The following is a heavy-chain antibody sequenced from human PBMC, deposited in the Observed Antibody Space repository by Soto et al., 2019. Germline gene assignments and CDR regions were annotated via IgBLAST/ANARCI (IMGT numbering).Heavy chain of an antibody. CDR2: IKQDGSEK. CDR3: ARDLYSSSWYYFQH. CDR1: GFTFSSYW. D-gene: IGHD6-13*01. J-gene: IGHJ1*01. V-gene: IGHV3-7*01. Sequence: GGSLRLSCAASGFTFSSYWMSWVRQAPGKGLEWVANIKQDGSEKYYVDSVKGRFTISRDNAKNSLYLQMNSLRAEDTAVYYCARDLYSSSWYYFQHWGQGTLVTVSS.